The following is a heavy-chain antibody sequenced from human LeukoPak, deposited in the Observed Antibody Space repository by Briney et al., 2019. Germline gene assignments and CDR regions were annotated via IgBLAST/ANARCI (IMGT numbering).Heavy chain of an antibody. CDR3: ARDQWLRVHLHIPRGEIDY. CDR1: GGSFSGYY. Sequence: SETLSLTCAVYGGSFSGYYWSWIRQPPGKGLEWIGEINHSGSTNYNPSLKSRVTISVDTSKNQFSLKLSSVTAADTAVYYCARDQWLRVHLHIPRGEIDYWGQGTLVTVSS. CDR2: INHSGST. J-gene: IGHJ4*02. V-gene: IGHV4-34*01. D-gene: IGHD5-12*01.